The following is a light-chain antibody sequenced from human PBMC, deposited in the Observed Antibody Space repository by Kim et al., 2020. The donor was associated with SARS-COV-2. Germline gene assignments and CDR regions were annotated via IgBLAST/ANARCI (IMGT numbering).Light chain of an antibody. CDR3: QQYNNLLS. Sequence: SASVGDRVTITCQESQDNRKHLNWYQQKPGKAPKLLIYDASNLQTGVPSRFSESGYGTDFTFTISSLQPEDLATYYCQQYNNLLSFGPGTKVDIK. CDR2: DAS. CDR1: QDNRKH. J-gene: IGKJ3*01. V-gene: IGKV1-33*01.